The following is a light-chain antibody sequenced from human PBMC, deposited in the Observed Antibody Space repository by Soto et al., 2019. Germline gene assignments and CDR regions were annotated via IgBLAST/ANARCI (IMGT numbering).Light chain of an antibody. CDR3: QQSYSMPLT. V-gene: IGKV1-39*01. CDR2: AAS. CDR1: HSISTF. Sequence: DIQMTQSPSSLSASVGDRVTITCRASHSISTFLNWYQQKPGQAPKLLVYAASRLQSGVPSRFSGSGSGTDFTLTISSLQPEDFATYFCQQSYSMPLTFGPGTKVDIK. J-gene: IGKJ3*01.